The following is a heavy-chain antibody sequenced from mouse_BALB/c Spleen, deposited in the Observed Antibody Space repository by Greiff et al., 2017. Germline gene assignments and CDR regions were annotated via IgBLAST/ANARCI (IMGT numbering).Heavy chain of an antibody. CDR2: IYPGSGST. Sequence: QVQLQQPGAELVKPGTSVKLSCKASGYTFTSYWINWVKLRPGQGLEWIGDIYPGSGSTNYNEKFKSKATLTVDTSSSTAYMQLSSLASEDSALYYCARGYYGSIAYWGQGTLVTVSA. D-gene: IGHD1-1*01. J-gene: IGHJ3*01. CDR1: GYTFTSYW. V-gene: IGHV1-55*01. CDR3: ARGYYGSIAY.